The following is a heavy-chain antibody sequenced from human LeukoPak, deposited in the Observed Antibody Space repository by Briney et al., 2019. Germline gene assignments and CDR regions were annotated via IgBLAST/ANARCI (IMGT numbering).Heavy chain of an antibody. V-gene: IGHV4-34*01. CDR1: GFTVSSNY. Sequence: PGGSLRLSCAASGFTVSSNYMSWVRQAPGKGLEWIGEINHSGSTNYNPSLKSRVTISVDTSKNQFSLKLSSVTAADTAVYYCARRLGYCSSTSCYTGYYYYMDVWGKGTTVTVSS. D-gene: IGHD2-2*02. CDR2: INHSGST. CDR3: ARRLGYCSSTSCYTGYYYYMDV. J-gene: IGHJ6*03.